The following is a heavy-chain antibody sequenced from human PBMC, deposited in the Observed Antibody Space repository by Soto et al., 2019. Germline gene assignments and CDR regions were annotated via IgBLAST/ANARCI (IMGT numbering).Heavy chain of an antibody. J-gene: IGHJ6*02. D-gene: IGHD6-6*01. CDR1: GYTFTGYY. Sequence: ASVKVSCKASGYTFTGYYMHWVRQAPGQGLEWMGWINPNSGGTNYAQKFRGWVTMTRDTSISTAYMELSRLRSDDTAMYYCARLSSSSSDYYGMDVWGQGTTVTVSS. CDR3: ARLSSSSSDYYGMDV. CDR2: INPNSGGT. V-gene: IGHV1-2*04.